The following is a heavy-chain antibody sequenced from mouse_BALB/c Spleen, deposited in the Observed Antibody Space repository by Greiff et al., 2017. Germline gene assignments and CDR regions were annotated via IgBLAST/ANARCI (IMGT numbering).Heavy chain of an antibody. V-gene: IGHV2-6-2*01. CDR3: ARHKYYGSSYYFDY. Sequence: VHLVESGPDLVAPSQSLSITCTVSGFSLTSYGVHWVRQPPGKGLEWLVVIWSDGSTTYNSALKSRLSISKDNSKSQVFLKMNSLQTDDTAMYYCARHKYYGSSYYFDYWGQGTTLTVSS. J-gene: IGHJ2*01. D-gene: IGHD1-1*01. CDR2: IWSDGST. CDR1: GFSLTSYG.